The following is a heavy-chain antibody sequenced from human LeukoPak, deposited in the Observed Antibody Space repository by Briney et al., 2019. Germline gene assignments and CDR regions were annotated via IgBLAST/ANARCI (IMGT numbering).Heavy chain of an antibody. V-gene: IGHV4-31*03. Sequence: SQTLSLTCTVSGGSISSGGYYWNWIRQHPGKGLEWIGYIYYSGSTYYNPSLKSRVTISVDTSKNQFSLKLSSVTAADTAVYYCARVKAAAGLDAFDIWGLGTMVTVSS. D-gene: IGHD6-13*01. CDR3: ARVKAAAGLDAFDI. J-gene: IGHJ3*02. CDR1: GGSISSGGYY. CDR2: IYYSGST.